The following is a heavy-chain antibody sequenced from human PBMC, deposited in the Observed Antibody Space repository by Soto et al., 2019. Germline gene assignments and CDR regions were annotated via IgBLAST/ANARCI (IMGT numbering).Heavy chain of an antibody. D-gene: IGHD2-2*01. V-gene: IGHV3-23*01. CDR3: AKDSPFDIVVVPASTPYYYYYGMDV. CDR2: ISGSGGST. Sequence: GGSLRLSXAASGFTFSSYAMSWVRQAPGKGLEWVSAISGSGGSTYYADSVKGRFTISRDNSKNTLYLQMNSLRAEDAAVYYCAKDSPFDIVVVPASTPYYYYYGMDVWGQGATVTVYS. J-gene: IGHJ6*02. CDR1: GFTFSSYA.